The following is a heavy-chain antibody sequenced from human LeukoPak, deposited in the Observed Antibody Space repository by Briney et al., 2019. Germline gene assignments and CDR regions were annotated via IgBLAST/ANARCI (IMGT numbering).Heavy chain of an antibody. V-gene: IGHV3-33*01. CDR2: IWYDGSNK. CDR1: GFTFSSYG. CDR3: ATLGVTADAFDI. J-gene: IGHJ3*02. D-gene: IGHD4-23*01. Sequence: GGSLRLSCVASGFTFSSYGMHWVRQAPGKGLEWVAVIWYDGSNKYYADSVKGRFTISRDNSKNTLYLQMNSLRAEDTAVYYCATLGVTADAFDIWGQGTMVTVSS.